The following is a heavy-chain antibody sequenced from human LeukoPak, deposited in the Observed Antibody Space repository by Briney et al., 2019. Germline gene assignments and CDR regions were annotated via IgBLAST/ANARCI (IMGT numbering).Heavy chain of an antibody. CDR3: ARQSTDYYYYYYMDV. CDR2: ISYDGSNK. D-gene: IGHD2-2*01. CDR1: GFTFSSYA. Sequence: PGRSLRLSCAASGFTFSSYAMHWVRQAPGKGLEWVAVISYDGSNKYYADSVKGRFTISRDNSKNTLYLQMNSLRAEDTAVYYCARQSTDYYYYYYMDVWARDHGHRLL. J-gene: IGHJ6*03. V-gene: IGHV3-30-3*01.